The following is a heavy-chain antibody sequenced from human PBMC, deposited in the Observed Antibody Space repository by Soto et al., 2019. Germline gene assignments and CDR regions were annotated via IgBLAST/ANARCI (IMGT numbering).Heavy chain of an antibody. CDR2: ISYDGSNK. V-gene: IGHV3-30*18. Sequence: VAVISYDGSNKYYADSVRGRFTISRDNSKNTLYLQINSLRAEDTAVYYCAKSPLPMAIYFDYWGQGTLFTVSS. CDR3: AKSPLPMAIYFDY. J-gene: IGHJ4*02. D-gene: IGHD3-10*01.